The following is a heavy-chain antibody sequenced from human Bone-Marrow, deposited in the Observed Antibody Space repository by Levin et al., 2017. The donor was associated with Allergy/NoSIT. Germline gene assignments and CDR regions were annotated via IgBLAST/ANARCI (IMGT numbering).Heavy chain of an antibody. Sequence: SETLSLTCAVSGDSITNNGRFWSWIRQPAGTGLEWIGLISTTGSTNYKPSLISRVTLSLDTSKNHFSLRLASVTAADTAVYFCARALFGNDYGDYYRFDSWGQGVLVTVSS. CDR3: ARALFGNDYGDYYRFDS. D-gene: IGHD4-17*01. V-gene: IGHV4-61*02. CDR1: GDSITNNGRF. CDR2: ISTTGST. J-gene: IGHJ4*02.